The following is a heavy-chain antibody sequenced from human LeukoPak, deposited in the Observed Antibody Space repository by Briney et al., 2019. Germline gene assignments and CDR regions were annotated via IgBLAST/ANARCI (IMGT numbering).Heavy chain of an antibody. CDR3: ASYSAATHYYYYYGMDV. CDR2: FDPEDGET. J-gene: IGHJ6*02. V-gene: IGHV1-24*01. D-gene: IGHD2-15*01. Sequence: ASVKVSCKVSGYTLTELSMHWVRQAPGKGLEWMGGFDPEDGETIYAQKFQGRVTMTEDTSTDTAYMELSSLRSEGTAVYYRASYSAATHYYYYYGMDVWGQGTTVTVSS. CDR1: GYTLTELS.